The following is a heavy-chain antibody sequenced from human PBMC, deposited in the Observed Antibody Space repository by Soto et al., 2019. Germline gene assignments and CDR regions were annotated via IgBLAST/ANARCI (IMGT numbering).Heavy chain of an antibody. J-gene: IGHJ6*03. CDR3: AREGNYDFWSGYYGRLRDYYMDV. Sequence: SETLSLTCTVSGGSISSGGYYWSWIRQHPGKGLEWIGYIYYSGSTYYNPSLKSRVTISVDTSKNQFSLKLSSVTAADTAVYYCAREGNYDFWSGYYGRLRDYYMDVWGKGTTVTVSS. D-gene: IGHD3-3*01. CDR2: IYYSGST. V-gene: IGHV4-31*03. CDR1: GGSISSGGYY.